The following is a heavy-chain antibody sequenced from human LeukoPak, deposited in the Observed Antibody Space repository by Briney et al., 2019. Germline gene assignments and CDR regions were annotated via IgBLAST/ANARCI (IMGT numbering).Heavy chain of an antibody. CDR1: EFDFFSYG. V-gene: IGHV3-74*01. Sequence: GGSLRLSCVSSEFDFFSYGMQGVRPAPGKGLVWVSRIFSDGTTTSYADSVKGRFTISRDNAKNTLYLQMNSLRAEDTAVYYCARELPREVTLDYWGQGTLVTVSP. CDR2: IFSDGTTT. CDR3: ARELPREVTLDY. D-gene: IGHD2-21*02. J-gene: IGHJ4*01.